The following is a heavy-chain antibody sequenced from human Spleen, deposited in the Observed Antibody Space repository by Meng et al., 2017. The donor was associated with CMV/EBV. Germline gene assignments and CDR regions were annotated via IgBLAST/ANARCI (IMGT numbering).Heavy chain of an antibody. V-gene: IGHV1-18*01. J-gene: IGHJ4*02. D-gene: IGHD6-19*01. CDR3: ARVRGYSSSGFVY. Sequence: ASVKVSCKASGYIFTKYGVNWMRQAPGQGPEWMGWISAYNGDTMYAPKVQGRVTMTTDTSTSTAYMELRGLRSDDTAVYYCARVRGYSSSGFVYWGQGTLVTVSS. CDR2: ISAYNGDT. CDR1: GYIFTKYG.